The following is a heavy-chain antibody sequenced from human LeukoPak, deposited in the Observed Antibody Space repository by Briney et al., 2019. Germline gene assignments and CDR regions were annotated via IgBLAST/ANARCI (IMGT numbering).Heavy chain of an antibody. D-gene: IGHD2-2*01. CDR3: QAHHLGYCSSTSCPIDY. Sequence: GGSLRLSCAASGFSFSYSGMHWVRQAPGKGLEWVAAVWFAESSQSYPDSVKGRFTISRDNSKNTVWLEMNSLRVEDTAVYYCQAHHLGYCSSTSCPIDYWGQGTLVTVSS. J-gene: IGHJ4*02. V-gene: IGHV3-33*08. CDR1: GFSFSYSG. CDR2: VWFAESSQ.